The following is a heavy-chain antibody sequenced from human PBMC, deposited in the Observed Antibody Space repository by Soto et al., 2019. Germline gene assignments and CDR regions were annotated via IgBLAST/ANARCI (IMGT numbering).Heavy chain of an antibody. V-gene: IGHV4-39*01. J-gene: IGHJ2*01. CDR3: ARRSASPVATIYEDWYFDF. D-gene: IGHD5-12*01. Sequence: HRQLQESGPGLVKPSETLYLTCTVSGGSINSRSYYWDWIRQPTGKGLEWIGSIYYSGSTYYNPSLKSPVTISVDATKNRFSRMLSPVTAADTAVYYCARRSASPVATIYEDWYFDFWGRLTLVTVAS. CDR2: IYYSGST. CDR1: GGSINSRSYY.